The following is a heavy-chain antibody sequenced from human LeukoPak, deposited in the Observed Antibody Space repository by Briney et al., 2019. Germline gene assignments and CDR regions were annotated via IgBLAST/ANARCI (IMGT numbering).Heavy chain of an antibody. Sequence: GGSPRLSCAASGFTFSSYGMHWVRQAPGKGLEWVAVIWYDGSNKYYADSVKGRFTISRDNSKNTLYLQMNSLRAEDTAVYYCARESGYCSGGSCYSGYFDYWGQGTLVTVSS. CDR3: ARESGYCSGGSCYSGYFDY. D-gene: IGHD2-15*01. CDR1: GFTFSSYG. CDR2: IWYDGSNK. V-gene: IGHV3-33*01. J-gene: IGHJ4*02.